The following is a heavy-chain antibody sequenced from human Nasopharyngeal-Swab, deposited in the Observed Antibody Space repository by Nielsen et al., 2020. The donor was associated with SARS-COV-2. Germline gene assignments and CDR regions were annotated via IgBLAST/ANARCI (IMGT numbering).Heavy chain of an antibody. CDR2: SRNKANSYTI. J-gene: IGHJ6*02. CDR3: ARDLSSIWTSGLGV. D-gene: IGHD6-13*01. CDR1: GFTFSAHY. V-gene: IGHV3-72*01. Sequence: GESLKISCAASGFTFSAHYMDWVRQAPGKGLEWVGRSRNKANSYTIEYAASVKGRFTISRDDSKNSLYLQMSSLRTEDTALYYCARDLSSIWTSGLGVWGQGTTVIVSS.